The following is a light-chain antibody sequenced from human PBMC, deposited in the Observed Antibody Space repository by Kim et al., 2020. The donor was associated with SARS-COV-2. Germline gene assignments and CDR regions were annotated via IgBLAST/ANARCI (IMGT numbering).Light chain of an antibody. Sequence: AAGKTARITCGGNNIGSKSVHWYQQKPGQAPVLVIYYDSDRPSGIPERFSGSNSGNTATLTISRVEAGDEADYYGQVWDSSSDHWVFGGGTQLTVL. CDR1: NIGSKS. CDR3: QVWDSSSDHWV. V-gene: IGLV3-21*04. J-gene: IGLJ3*02. CDR2: YDS.